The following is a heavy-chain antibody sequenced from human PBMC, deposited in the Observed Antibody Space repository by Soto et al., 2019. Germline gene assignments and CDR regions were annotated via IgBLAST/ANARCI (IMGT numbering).Heavy chain of an antibody. J-gene: IGHJ4*02. CDR1: GFTFSSYS. CDR3: ARGLIKGQKAVEDNDY. D-gene: IGHD6-19*01. V-gene: IGHV3-21*01. Sequence: GGSLRLSCAASGFTFSSYSMNWVRQAPGKGLEWVSSISSSSSYIYYADSVKGRFTISRDNAKNSLYLQMNSLRAEDTAVYYCARGLIKGQKAVEDNDYWGQGTLVTVSS. CDR2: ISSSSSYI.